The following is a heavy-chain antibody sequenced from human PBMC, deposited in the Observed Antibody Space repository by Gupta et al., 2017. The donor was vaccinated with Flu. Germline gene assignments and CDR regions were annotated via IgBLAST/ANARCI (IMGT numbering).Heavy chain of an antibody. V-gene: IGHV4-39*01. D-gene: IGHD6-19*01. CDR1: GASITNSNFY. CDR3: ARSPVAIRRYWYFDL. J-gene: IGHJ2*01. CDR2: AYYSGST. Sequence: QLQLQESDPGLVKPSETLSLTCDVSGASITNSNFYWAWIRQPPGKGLEWIGHAYYSGSTYYNPSLKSRVAMSVDTSKNQLSLTLTSVTATDTAVYYCARSPVAIRRYWYFDLWGRGTLVTVSS.